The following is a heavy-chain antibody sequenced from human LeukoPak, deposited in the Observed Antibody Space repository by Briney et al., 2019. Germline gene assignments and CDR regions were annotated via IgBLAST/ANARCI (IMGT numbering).Heavy chain of an antibody. J-gene: IGHJ4*02. CDR2: IHYSAST. D-gene: IGHD3-22*01. CDR1: GDSISRHY. Sequence: SETLSLTCTVSGDSISRHYWSWIRQSPVKGLEWIGYIHYSASTNYTPSLKGRVIFSIDKSKNQFSLKMSSVTAADTAVYYCASRYFDSRDYYPFYLDYWGQGTLVTVSS. V-gene: IGHV4-59*11. CDR3: ASRYFDSRDYYPFYLDY.